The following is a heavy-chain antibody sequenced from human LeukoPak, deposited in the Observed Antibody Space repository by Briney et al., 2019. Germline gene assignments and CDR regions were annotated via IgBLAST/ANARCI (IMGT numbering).Heavy chain of an antibody. D-gene: IGHD3-22*01. CDR1: GFTFSNYA. J-gene: IGHJ4*02. CDR2: ITGSGGST. V-gene: IGHV3-23*01. Sequence: GGSLRLSCAASGFTFSNYAMSWVRQAPGKGLEWVSGITGSGGSTYYADSVKGRFTISRDNSKNTLYLQLNSLRAEDTAGYYCAKVEGSAYPDRSIDCWGQGTLVTVSS. CDR3: AKVEGSAYPDRSIDC.